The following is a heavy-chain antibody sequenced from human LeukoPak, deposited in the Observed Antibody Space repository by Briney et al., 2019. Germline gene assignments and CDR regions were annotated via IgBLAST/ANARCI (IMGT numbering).Heavy chain of an antibody. Sequence: GGSLRLSCAASGFTFSSYAMSWVRQAPGKGLEWVSTISDSGSSTYYADSVRGRFTISRDNSKNTLYLQMNSLRAEDTAVYYCAKDGHYDSSGFTLQYWGQGTLVTVSS. D-gene: IGHD3-22*01. V-gene: IGHV3-23*01. CDR2: ISDSGSST. CDR3: AKDGHYDSSGFTLQY. CDR1: GFTFSSYA. J-gene: IGHJ1*01.